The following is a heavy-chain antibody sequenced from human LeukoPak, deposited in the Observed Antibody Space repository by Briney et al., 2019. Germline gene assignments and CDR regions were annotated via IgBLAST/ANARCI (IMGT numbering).Heavy chain of an antibody. Sequence: PGGSLRLSCAASGFTFSSYAMSWVRQAPGKGLEWVSAISGSGGSTYYADSVKGRFTISRDNSKNTLYLQMNSLRAEDTAVYYCAKDGLDDSIGGNWFDPWGQETLVTVSS. CDR1: GFTFSSYA. CDR2: ISGSGGST. V-gene: IGHV3-23*01. J-gene: IGHJ5*02. D-gene: IGHD3-22*01. CDR3: AKDGLDDSIGGNWFDP.